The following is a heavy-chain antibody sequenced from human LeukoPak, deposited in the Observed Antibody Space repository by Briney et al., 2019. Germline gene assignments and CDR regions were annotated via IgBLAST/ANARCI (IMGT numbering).Heavy chain of an antibody. Sequence: PSETLSLTCAVYGGSFSSYYWSWIRQSPGRGLEWIGSIYYSGSTYYNPSLKTRVTISVDTSKNQFSLKLSSVTAADTAVYYCARHEQWLGSLDPWGQGTLVTVSS. D-gene: IGHD6-19*01. J-gene: IGHJ5*02. V-gene: IGHV4-34*01. CDR2: IYYSGST. CDR1: GGSFSSYY. CDR3: ARHEQWLGSLDP.